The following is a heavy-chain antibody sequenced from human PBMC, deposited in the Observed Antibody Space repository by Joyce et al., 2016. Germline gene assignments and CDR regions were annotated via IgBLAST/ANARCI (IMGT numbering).Heavy chain of an antibody. Sequence: QLQLQESGPGLVKPSETLSLTCTVSGGSISSSSHYWGWIRQPPGKGLEWIGSIYYSEVTYYNPSLRSRFTISVDTSKNQVSLKLSSVTAADTAVYYCASGLRFLELTRFDPWGQGTLVTVSP. V-gene: IGHV4-39*07. CDR2: IYYSEVT. CDR1: GGSISSSSHY. CDR3: ASGLRFLELTRFDP. J-gene: IGHJ5*02. D-gene: IGHD3-3*01.